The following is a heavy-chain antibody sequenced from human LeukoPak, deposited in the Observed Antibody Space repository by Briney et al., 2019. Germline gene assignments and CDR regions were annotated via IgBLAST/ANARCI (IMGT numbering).Heavy chain of an antibody. J-gene: IGHJ4*02. Sequence: ASVKVSCKASGYTFTGYYMLWVRQAPGQGLEWMGWINPNSGGTNYAQKFQGRVTMTRNTSISTAYMELSRLRSDDTAVYYCARAHYYDSSGYYPVYWGQGTLVTVSS. CDR1: GYTFTGYY. CDR3: ARAHYYDSSGYYPVY. V-gene: IGHV1-2*02. CDR2: INPNSGGT. D-gene: IGHD3-22*01.